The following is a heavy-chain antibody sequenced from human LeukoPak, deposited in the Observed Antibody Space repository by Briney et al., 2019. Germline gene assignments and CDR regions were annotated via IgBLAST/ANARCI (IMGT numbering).Heavy chain of an antibody. CDR2: ISSSSRDT. CDR1: GFTFGSSS. V-gene: IGHV3-21*04. D-gene: IGHD3-22*01. Sequence: GGSLRLSCAASGFTFGSSSINWVRQAPGKGLEWVASISSSSRDTYYADSVKGRFTISRDNAKKSLYLQMNSLRAEDTAVYYCAKRGYYYDSSGYYYFDYWGQGTLVTVSS. CDR3: AKRGYYYDSSGYYYFDY. J-gene: IGHJ4*02.